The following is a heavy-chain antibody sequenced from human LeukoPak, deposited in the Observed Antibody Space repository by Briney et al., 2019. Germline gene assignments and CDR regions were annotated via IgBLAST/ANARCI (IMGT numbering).Heavy chain of an antibody. CDR2: IFYSGNT. Sequence: SETLSLTCTVSGGSISSYYWDWIRQPPGKGLEWIGAIFYSGNTYYNPSLKSRVTISVDTSKNQFSLKLSSVTAADTAVYYCARHRMPDALASAFDYWGQGTLVTVSS. D-gene: IGHD2-15*01. CDR1: GGSISSYY. CDR3: ARHRMPDALASAFDY. V-gene: IGHV4-39*01. J-gene: IGHJ4*02.